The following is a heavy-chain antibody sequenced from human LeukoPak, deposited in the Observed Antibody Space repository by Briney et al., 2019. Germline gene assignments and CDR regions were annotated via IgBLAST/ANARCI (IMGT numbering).Heavy chain of an antibody. CDR1: GFTFSSYS. CDR3: ARVVADGTYYFDF. CDR2: ISSSSSTI. Sequence: PGGSLRLSCAASGFTFSSYSMNWVRQAPRKGLEWVSYISSSSSTIYYADSVKGRFTISRDNAKNSLYLQMNSLRDEDTAVYYCARVVADGTYYFDFWGQGTLVTVSS. J-gene: IGHJ4*02. V-gene: IGHV3-48*02. D-gene: IGHD1-1*01.